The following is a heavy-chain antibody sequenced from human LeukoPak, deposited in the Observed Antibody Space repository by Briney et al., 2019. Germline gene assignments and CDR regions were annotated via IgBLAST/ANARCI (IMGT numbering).Heavy chain of an antibody. CDR1: GGSFSGYY. CDR2: INHSGST. V-gene: IGHV4-34*01. J-gene: IGHJ3*02. D-gene: IGHD6-6*01. CDR3: ARDRGGLVGSAFDI. Sequence: SETLSLTCAVYGGSFSGYYWSWIRQPPGKGLEWIGEINHSGSTNYNPSLKSRVTISVDTSKNQFSLKLSSVTAADTAVYYCARDRGGLVGSAFDIWGQGTMVTVSS.